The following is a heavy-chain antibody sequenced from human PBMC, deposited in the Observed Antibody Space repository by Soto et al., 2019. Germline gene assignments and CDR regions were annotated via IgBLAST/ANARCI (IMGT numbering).Heavy chain of an antibody. CDR1: GFTFSSYA. CDR3: AKRQSGYYFEY. Sequence: EVLLLESGGGLVQPGGSLRLSCAASGFTFSSYAMSWVRQAPGKGLEWVSLISGHGGDNTYYAESVKGRFTISRDSSKSPLYLHMNSLRAEDTAVYYCAKRQSGYYFEYWGQGTLVTVSS. CDR2: ISGHGGDNT. D-gene: IGHD3-3*01. V-gene: IGHV3-23*01. J-gene: IGHJ4*02.